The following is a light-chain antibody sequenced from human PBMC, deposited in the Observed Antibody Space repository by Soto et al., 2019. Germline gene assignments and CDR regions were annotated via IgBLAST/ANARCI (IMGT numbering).Light chain of an antibody. CDR1: QGVNNN. V-gene: IGKV1-27*01. J-gene: IGKJ3*01. CDR3: QEYNSAPFT. CDR2: AAS. Sequence: DIQMTQSPSSLSASVGDRVTITCRASQGVNNNLAWYQHKAGKAPDLLIYAASTLQSGVPSRFXGSGXGTXXXXXXXXXQPDDVAXXYCQEYNSAPFTFGPGTKVDIK.